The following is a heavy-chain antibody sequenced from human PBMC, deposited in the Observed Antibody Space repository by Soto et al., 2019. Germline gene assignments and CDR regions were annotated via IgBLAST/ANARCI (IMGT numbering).Heavy chain of an antibody. CDR3: ARARENYYYGMDV. CDR2: IYHSGST. Sequence: SETLSLTCTVSGGSISSYYWSWIRQPPGKGLEWIGEIYHSGSTNYNPSLKSRVTISVDKSKNQFSLKLSSVTAADTAVYYCARARENYYYGMDVWGQGTTVTVSS. J-gene: IGHJ6*02. CDR1: GGSISSYY. V-gene: IGHV4-59*12.